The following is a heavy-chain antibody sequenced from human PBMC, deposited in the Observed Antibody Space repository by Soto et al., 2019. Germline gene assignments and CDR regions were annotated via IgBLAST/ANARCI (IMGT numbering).Heavy chain of an antibody. D-gene: IGHD5-18*01. V-gene: IGHV4-30-4*01. CDR2: IYYSGST. CDR3: DREDTAMAFQY. J-gene: IGHJ1*01. Sequence: SETLSLTCTVSGGSISSGDYYWSWIRQPPGKGLEWIGYIYYSGSTYYNPSLKSRVTISVDTSKNQFSLKLRSVTGADTAVYYCDREDTAMAFQYWGQGTLVTVSS. CDR1: GGSISSGDYY.